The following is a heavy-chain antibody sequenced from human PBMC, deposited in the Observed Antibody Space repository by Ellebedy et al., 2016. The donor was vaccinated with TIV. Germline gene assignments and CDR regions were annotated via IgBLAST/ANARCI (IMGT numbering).Heavy chain of an antibody. Sequence: PGGSLRLSCAASGFTFDDYAMHWIRHAPGKGLEWVSLISGDGGSTYYADSVTGRFTISRDNSKNSLYLQMNSLRTEDTALYYCAKGVGVCYGMDVWGQGTTVTVSS. CDR3: AKGVGVCYGMDV. V-gene: IGHV3-43*02. D-gene: IGHD1-26*01. J-gene: IGHJ6*02. CDR1: GFTFDDYA. CDR2: ISGDGGST.